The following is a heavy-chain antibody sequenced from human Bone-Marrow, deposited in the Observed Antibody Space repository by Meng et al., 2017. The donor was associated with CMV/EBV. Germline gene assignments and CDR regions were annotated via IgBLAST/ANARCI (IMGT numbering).Heavy chain of an antibody. CDR3: TAVDGTDFYYYAMDV. V-gene: IGHV3-15*01. J-gene: IGHJ6*02. CDR1: GFNFSKTW. CDR2: IKSIPDGGTR. D-gene: IGHD1-1*01. Sequence: GGSLRLSCAASGFNFSKTWMTWVRQAPGKGLEWVGRIKSIPDGGTRDYAAPVKGRFTISRDDSKNALYLQMNSLEIEDTAVYYCTAVDGTDFYYYAMDVWGQGTTVTVSS.